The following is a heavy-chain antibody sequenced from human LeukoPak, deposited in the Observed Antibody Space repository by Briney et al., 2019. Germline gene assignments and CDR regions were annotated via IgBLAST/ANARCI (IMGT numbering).Heavy chain of an antibody. CDR1: GFTFSSYA. CDR3: ARDISGWYGLYYYGMDV. CDR2: ISYDGNNK. V-gene: IGHV3-30-3*01. Sequence: GRSLRLSCAASGFTFSSYAMHWVRQAPGKGLEWVAVISYDGNNKHYTDSVKGRFTLSRDNSKNTLYLQMNSLRAEDTAVYYCARDISGWYGLYYYGMDVWGQGTTVTVSS. J-gene: IGHJ6*02. D-gene: IGHD6-19*01.